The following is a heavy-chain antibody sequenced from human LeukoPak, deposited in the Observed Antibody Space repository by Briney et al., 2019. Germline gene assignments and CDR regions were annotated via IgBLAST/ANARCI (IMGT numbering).Heavy chain of an antibody. V-gene: IGHV3-33*01. Sequence: PGGSVRLSCAASGLTFSNYGMHWARHAPGKGLEWVALIWYDGRTKFHAVSVKGRFTISRDNSKNTLYLQRDRLRDEDMAVYYCAREWGRIAVAGGPGYWGQGTRVTVSS. CDR1: GLTFSNYG. J-gene: IGHJ4*02. CDR2: IWYDGRTK. CDR3: AREWGRIAVAGGPGY. D-gene: IGHD6-19*01.